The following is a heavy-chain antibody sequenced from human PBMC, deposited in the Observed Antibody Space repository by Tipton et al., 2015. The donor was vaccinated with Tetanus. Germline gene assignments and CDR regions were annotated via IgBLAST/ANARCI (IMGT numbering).Heavy chain of an antibody. D-gene: IGHD5-12*01. J-gene: IGHJ4*02. CDR2: IYYSGSS. Sequence: TLSLTCNVSGASMSSSSYYWDWIRQPPGKGLEWIGSIYYSGSSYYNPSLESRVTISLDTSKNRFSLKLTSVTAADTAVYYCVRGRGFGAYSYAFEYWGQGALVTVSS. CDR3: VRGRGFGAYSYAFEY. V-gene: IGHV4-39*07. CDR1: GASMSSSSYY.